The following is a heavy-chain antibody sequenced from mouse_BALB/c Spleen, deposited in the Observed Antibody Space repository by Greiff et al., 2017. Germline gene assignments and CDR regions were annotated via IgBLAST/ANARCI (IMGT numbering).Heavy chain of an antibody. Sequence: EVQRVESGGGLVQPGGSRKLSCAASGFTFSSFGMHWVRQAPEKGLEWVAYISSGSSTIYYADTVKGRFTISRDNPKNTLFLQMTSLRSEDTAMYYCARTPGSSYDWYFDVWGAGTTVTVSS. J-gene: IGHJ1*01. CDR2: ISSGSSTI. CDR1: GFTFSSFG. CDR3: ARTPGSSYDWYFDV. D-gene: IGHD1-1*01. V-gene: IGHV5-17*02.